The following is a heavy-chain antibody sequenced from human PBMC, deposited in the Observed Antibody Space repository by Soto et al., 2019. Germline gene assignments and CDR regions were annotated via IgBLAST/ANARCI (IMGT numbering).Heavy chain of an antibody. Sequence: PSETLSLTCTVSGGSISSYYWSWIRQPPGKGLEWIGYIYYSGSTNYNPSLKSRVTKDTSKNQVVLTMTSMDPVDTATFYCAHSTETPLALDYWGQGTPVTVS. D-gene: IGHD2-8*02. CDR2: IYYSGST. J-gene: IGHJ4*02. CDR3: AHSTETPLALDY. CDR1: GGSISSYY. V-gene: IGHV4-59*01.